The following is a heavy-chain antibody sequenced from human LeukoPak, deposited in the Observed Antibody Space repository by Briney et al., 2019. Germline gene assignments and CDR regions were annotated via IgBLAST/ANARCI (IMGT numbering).Heavy chain of an antibody. Sequence: GGSLRLSCAASGFTFSSYSMNWVRQAPGKGLEWVSSISSSSNYIYYADSVKGRFTISRDNAKNSLYLQMNSLRAEDTAVYYCARAGIAVAGIDYWGQGTLVTVSS. CDR3: ARAGIAVAGIDY. J-gene: IGHJ4*02. CDR2: ISSSSNYI. D-gene: IGHD6-19*01. V-gene: IGHV3-21*01. CDR1: GFTFSSYS.